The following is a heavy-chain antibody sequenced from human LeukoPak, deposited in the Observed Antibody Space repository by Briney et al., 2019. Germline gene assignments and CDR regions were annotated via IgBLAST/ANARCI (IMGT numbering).Heavy chain of an antibody. CDR2: IYHSGST. Sequence: SETLSLTCAVSGGSISSSNWWSWARQPPGKGLEWIGEIYHSGSTNYNPSLKSRVTISVDKSKNQFSLKLSSVTAADTAVYYCASNQYYYDSSGYYGYWGQGTLVTVSS. V-gene: IGHV4-4*02. CDR3: ASNQYYYDSSGYYGY. J-gene: IGHJ4*02. CDR1: GGSISSSNW. D-gene: IGHD3-22*01.